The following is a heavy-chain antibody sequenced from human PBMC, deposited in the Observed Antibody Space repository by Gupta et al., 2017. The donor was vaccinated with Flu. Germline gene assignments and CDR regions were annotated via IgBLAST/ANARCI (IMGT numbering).Heavy chain of an antibody. CDR3: ARGPTYTTGWSDVWLDP. CDR2: IHPTSGGT. CDR1: GYTFMFTDFF. V-gene: IGHV1-2*02. D-gene: IGHD6-19*01. Sequence: QMQLVQSGAEVKKPGASVKVSCQTSGYTFMFTDFFIHWVRRAPGQGLEWMGSIHPTSGGTNYARKFLGKVTMTRDTSINTAYMEVSGLRFDDTAVYYCARGPTYTTGWSDVWLDPWGQGTLVTVSS. J-gene: IGHJ5*02.